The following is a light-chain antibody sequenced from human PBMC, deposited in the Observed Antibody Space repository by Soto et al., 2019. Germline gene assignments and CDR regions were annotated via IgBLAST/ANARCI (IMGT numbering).Light chain of an antibody. CDR1: QTVSSNY. J-gene: IGKJ3*01. CDR2: GAS. Sequence: IVLRQSPGTLSLSPVERATLSCRASQTVSSNYLAWYQKRPGQAPRLLIYGASSRATGVPDRFSGSGSGTDFTLTISRLEPEDFAVYYCQQYITSPFSFGPGTKVDIK. V-gene: IGKV3-20*01. CDR3: QQYITSPFS.